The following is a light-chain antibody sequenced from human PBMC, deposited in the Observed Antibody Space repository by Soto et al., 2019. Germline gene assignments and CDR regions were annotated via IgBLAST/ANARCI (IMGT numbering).Light chain of an antibody. CDR1: QSISSY. J-gene: IGKJ1*01. CDR2: EAS. V-gene: IGKV1-39*01. Sequence: DIQMTQSHSSLSASVGDRVTITCRASQSISSYLNWYQQKPGKAPKLLIYEASSLQSGVPSRFSGSGSGTDFTLTISSLQPEDFATYYCQQRDTTPWTFRQGTRWIS. CDR3: QQRDTTPWT.